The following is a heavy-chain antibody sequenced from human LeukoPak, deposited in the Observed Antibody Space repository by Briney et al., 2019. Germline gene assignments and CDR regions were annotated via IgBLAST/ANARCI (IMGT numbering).Heavy chain of an antibody. CDR2: IKQDGSEK. D-gene: IGHD3-3*01. J-gene: IGHJ6*03. CDR3: ARDRAYYDFWSGWAHYYYYYYMDV. Sequence: GGSLRLSCAASGFTFSSYWMSWVRPAPGKGLEWVANIKQDGSEKYYVDSVKGRFTISRDNGKNSLYLQMNSLRAEDTAVYYCARDRAYYDFWSGWAHYYYYYYMDVWGKGTTVTVSS. CDR1: GFTFSSYW. V-gene: IGHV3-7*01.